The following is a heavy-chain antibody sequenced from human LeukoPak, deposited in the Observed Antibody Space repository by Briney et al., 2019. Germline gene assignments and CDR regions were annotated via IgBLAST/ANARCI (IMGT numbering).Heavy chain of an antibody. V-gene: IGHV4-59*12. J-gene: IGHJ4*02. D-gene: IGHD1-26*01. CDR1: GGSISSYY. CDR3: ARVEEGGSYKPGSFDY. Sequence: PSETLSLTCTVSGGSISSYYWSWIRQPPGTGLEWIGYIYYSGSTNYNPSLKSRVTISVDTSKNQFSLKLSSVTAADTAVYYCARVEEGGSYKPGSFDYWGQGTLVTVSS. CDR2: IYYSGST.